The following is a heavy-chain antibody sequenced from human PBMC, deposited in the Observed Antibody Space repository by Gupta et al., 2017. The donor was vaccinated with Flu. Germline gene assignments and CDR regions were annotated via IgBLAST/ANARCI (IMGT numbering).Heavy chain of an antibody. J-gene: IGHJ6*02. CDR3: ARHYSSGWDISLYYGMDV. D-gene: IGHD6-19*01. CDR2: IYYSGST. V-gene: IGHV4-39*01. Sequence: GKGLEWIGSIYYSGSTYYNPSLKSRVTISVDTSKNQFTLKLSSVTAADTAVYYCARHYSSGWDISLYYGMDVWGQGTTVTVSS.